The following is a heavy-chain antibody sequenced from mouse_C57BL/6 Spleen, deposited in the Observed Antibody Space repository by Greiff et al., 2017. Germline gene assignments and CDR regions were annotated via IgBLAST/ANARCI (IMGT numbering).Heavy chain of an antibody. Sequence: VQLQQSGPELVKPGASVKIPCKASGYAFSSSWMNWVKQRPGKGLEWIGRIYPGDGDTNYNGKFKGKATLTADKSSSTAYMQLSSLTSEDSAVYFCARQRPSWFAYWGQGTLVTVSA. CDR1: GYAFSSSW. J-gene: IGHJ3*01. CDR2: IYPGDGDT. CDR3: ARQRPSWFAY. V-gene: IGHV1-82*01.